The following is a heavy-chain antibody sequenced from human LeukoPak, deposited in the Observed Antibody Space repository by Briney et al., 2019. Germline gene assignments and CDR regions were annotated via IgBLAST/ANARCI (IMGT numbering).Heavy chain of an antibody. Sequence: PSETLSLTCTVSGGSISSSSYYWGWIRQPPGKGLEWIGSIYYSGSTYYNPSLKSRVTISVDTSKNQSSLKLSSVTAADTAVYYCARHEGITMIVVSRGDAFDIWGQGTMVTVSS. CDR1: GGSISSSSYY. V-gene: IGHV4-39*01. J-gene: IGHJ3*02. CDR2: IYYSGST. CDR3: ARHEGITMIVVSRGDAFDI. D-gene: IGHD3-22*01.